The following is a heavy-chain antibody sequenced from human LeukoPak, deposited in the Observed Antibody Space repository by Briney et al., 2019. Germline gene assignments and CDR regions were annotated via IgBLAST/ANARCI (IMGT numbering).Heavy chain of an antibody. J-gene: IGHJ4*02. CDR3: ARSALDTSGSYYNPQPFDY. CDR1: GGSISGTNW. CDR2: ISLAGQT. V-gene: IGHV4/OR15-8*02. Sequence: SETLSLTCGVSGGSISGTNWWSWVRQPPGQGLEWIGEISLAGQTNYNPSLNGRVTMSLDKSSNQLSLNLTSVTAADTAVYYCARSALDTSGSYYNPQPFDYWGQGTLVTVSS. D-gene: IGHD3-10*01.